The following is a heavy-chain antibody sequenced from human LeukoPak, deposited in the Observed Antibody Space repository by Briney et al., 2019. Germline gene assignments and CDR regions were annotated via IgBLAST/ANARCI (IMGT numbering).Heavy chain of an antibody. J-gene: IGHJ3*02. CDR1: GFTFSSYS. D-gene: IGHD1-1*01. CDR2: ISGSGGST. Sequence: GGSLRLSCAASGFTFSSYSMNWVRQAPGKGLEWVSAISGSGGSTYYADSVKGRFTISRDNSKNTLYLQMNSLRAEDTAVYYCAKDRPNWKVAFDIWGQGTMVTVSS. V-gene: IGHV3-23*01. CDR3: AKDRPNWKVAFDI.